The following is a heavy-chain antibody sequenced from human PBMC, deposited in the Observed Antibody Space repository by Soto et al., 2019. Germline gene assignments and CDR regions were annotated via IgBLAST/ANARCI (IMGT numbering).Heavy chain of an antibody. J-gene: IGHJ4*02. CDR2: INPSGGST. Sequence: ASVKVSCKASGYTFTSYYMHWVRQAPGQGLEWMGIINPSGGSTSYAQKFQGRVTMTRDTSTSTVYMELNSLRAEDTAVYYCARDGLLGYFDYWGQGTLVTVSS. D-gene: IGHD2-15*01. V-gene: IGHV1-46*01. CDR3: ARDGLLGYFDY. CDR1: GYTFTSYY.